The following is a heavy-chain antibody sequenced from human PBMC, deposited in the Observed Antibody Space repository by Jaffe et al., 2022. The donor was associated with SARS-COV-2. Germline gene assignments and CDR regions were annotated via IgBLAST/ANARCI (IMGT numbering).Heavy chain of an antibody. CDR1: GFTFSSYV. J-gene: IGHJ4*02. CDR3: AREIDSNYAY. CDR2: ISYDGSNN. Sequence: QVQLVESGGGVVQPGRSLRLSCSASGFTFSSYVMHWVRQAPGKGLEWVAFISYDGSNNYYADSVKGRFTISRDNSKNTLYLQMNSPRVEDTAVYYCAREIDSNYAYWGQGTLVTVSS. V-gene: IGHV3-30-3*01. D-gene: IGHD4-4*01.